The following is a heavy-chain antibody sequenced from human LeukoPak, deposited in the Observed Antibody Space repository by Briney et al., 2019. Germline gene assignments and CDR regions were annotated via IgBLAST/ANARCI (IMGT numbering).Heavy chain of an antibody. CDR1: GFTFSNYA. CDR3: ARVQYYYDSRIPGAFDI. D-gene: IGHD3-22*01. Sequence: GGSLRLSCAASGFTFSNYAMTWVRQAPGRGLEWVSATTGSGRTTYYADSVMGRFTISRDNSKNTLYLQMNSLRAEDTAVYYCARVQYYYDSRIPGAFDIWGQGTMVTVSS. J-gene: IGHJ3*02. CDR2: TTGSGRTT. V-gene: IGHV3-23*01.